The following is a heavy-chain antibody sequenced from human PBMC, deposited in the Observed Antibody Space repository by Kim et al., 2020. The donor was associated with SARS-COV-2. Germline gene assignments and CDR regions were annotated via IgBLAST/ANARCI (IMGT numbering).Heavy chain of an antibody. CDR2: VNTDGSDT. Sequence: GGSLRLSCEASGFTFSGFWMDWVRQAPGKGLLWVSRVNTDGSDTAYADSVKGRFTVSRANAKNTLYLQMYRLRADDTAVYYCTRAKVATNAFDSWGQGIL. V-gene: IGHV3-74*03. J-gene: IGHJ4*02. CDR1: GFTFSGFW. CDR3: TRAKVATNAFDS. D-gene: IGHD1-1*01.